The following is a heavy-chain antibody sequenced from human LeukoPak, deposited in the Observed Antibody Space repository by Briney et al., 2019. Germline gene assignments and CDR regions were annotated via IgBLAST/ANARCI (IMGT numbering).Heavy chain of an antibody. Sequence: ASVKVSCKASGYTFTSYDINWVRQAAGQGLEWMGWMNPNSGNTGYAQKFQGGVTMTRNTSISTAYMELSSLGSEDTAVYYCARGTVTTEFDYWGQGTLVTVSS. D-gene: IGHD4-17*01. CDR1: GYTFTSYD. J-gene: IGHJ4*02. V-gene: IGHV1-8*01. CDR3: ARGTVTTEFDY. CDR2: MNPNSGNT.